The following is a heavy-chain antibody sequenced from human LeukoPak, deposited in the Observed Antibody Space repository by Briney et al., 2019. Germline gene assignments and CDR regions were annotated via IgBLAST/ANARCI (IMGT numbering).Heavy chain of an antibody. CDR2: ISPSGRST. CDR1: GFTFSSYG. Sequence: GGSLRLSCAASGFTFSSYGMSWVRQAPGKGPECVSAISPSGRSTYYADSVKGRFTISRDNSKNTLYLQMNSLRAEDTAVYYCAKDQTYYDILTGYSRFDYWGQGTLVTVSS. CDR3: AKDQTYYDILTGYSRFDY. V-gene: IGHV3-23*01. J-gene: IGHJ4*02. D-gene: IGHD3-9*01.